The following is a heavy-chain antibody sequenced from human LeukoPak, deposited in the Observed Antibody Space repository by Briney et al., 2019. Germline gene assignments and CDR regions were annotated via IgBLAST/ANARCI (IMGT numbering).Heavy chain of an antibody. CDR1: VGSISSGCYY. CDR2: IYYSGST. D-gene: IGHD3-22*01. Sequence: SETLSLTCTVSVGSISSGCYYWRWIRQHPGKGLEWIGYIYYSGSTYYNPSLKSRVTISVDTSKNQFSLKLSSVTAADTAVYYCARSYYDSSGGDAFDIWGQGTMVTVSS. V-gene: IGHV4-31*03. CDR3: ARSYYDSSGGDAFDI. J-gene: IGHJ3*02.